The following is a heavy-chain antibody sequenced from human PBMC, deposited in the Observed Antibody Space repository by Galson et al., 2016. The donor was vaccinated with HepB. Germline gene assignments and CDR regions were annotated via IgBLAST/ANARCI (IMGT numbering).Heavy chain of an antibody. V-gene: IGHV4-4*02. J-gene: IGHJ4*02. CDR1: GGSLSGAYW. Sequence: LSLTCAVSGGSLSGAYWWTWVRETPGTGLAWFAGFRLNGCSSYNPSLLIQLTSSLDKPNTPVSLTLSSVPAADTAIYYCATGVKFVWLHWGQGILVTVSS. CDR3: ATGVKFVWLH. CDR2: FRLNGCS. D-gene: IGHD2-21*01.